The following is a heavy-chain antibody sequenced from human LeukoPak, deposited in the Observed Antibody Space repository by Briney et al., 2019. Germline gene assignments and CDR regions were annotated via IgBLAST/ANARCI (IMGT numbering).Heavy chain of an antibody. V-gene: IGHV1-69*05. CDR1: GGTFSSYA. D-gene: IGHD3-9*01. CDR2: IIPIFGTA. CDR3: ARDLPYDILTGYYIGRRIWRFDY. J-gene: IGHJ4*02. Sequence: SVKVSCKASGGTFSSYAISWVRQAPGQGLEWMGGIIPIFGTANYAQKLQGRVTMTTDTSTSTAYMELRSLRSDDTAVYYCARDLPYDILTGYYIGRRIWRFDYWGQGTLVTVSS.